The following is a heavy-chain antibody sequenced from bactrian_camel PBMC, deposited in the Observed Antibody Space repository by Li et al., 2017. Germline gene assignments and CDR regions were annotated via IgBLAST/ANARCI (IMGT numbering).Heavy chain of an antibody. CDR1: GYRDSANYC. CDR2: IGVTGADT. CDR3: AADLVTGGNWRSIDHWSY. Sequence: VQLVESGGGSVQSGGSLRLSCASSGYRDSANYCLGWFRQAPGKERERVAAIGVTGADTYYADSVKGRFTISQDNAKPMLYLQMNALKPEDTAMYYCAADLVTGGNWRSIDHWSYWGQGTQVTVS. D-gene: IGHD7*01. V-gene: IGHV3S1*01. J-gene: IGHJ4*01.